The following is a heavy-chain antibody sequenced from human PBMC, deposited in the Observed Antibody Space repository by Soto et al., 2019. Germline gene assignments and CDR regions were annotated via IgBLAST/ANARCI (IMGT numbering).Heavy chain of an antibody. CDR3: ARPPQGSGGYYGFDI. D-gene: IGHD6-19*01. J-gene: IGHJ3*02. V-gene: IGHV5-51*01. CDR1: GYSFSSYW. Sequence: GESLKISCKGSGYSFSSYWIGWVRQMPGKGLEWMGIIYPGDSDTRYSPSFQGQVTISADKSISTAYLQWSSLKASDTAMYYCARPPQGSGGYYGFDIWGQGTMVTVSS. CDR2: IYPGDSDT.